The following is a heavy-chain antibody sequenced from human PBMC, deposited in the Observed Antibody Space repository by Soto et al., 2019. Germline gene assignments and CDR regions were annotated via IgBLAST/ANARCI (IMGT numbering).Heavy chain of an antibody. J-gene: IGHJ4*02. Sequence: QVQLVESGGGVVQPGRSLKLSCAASGFTFRTYAMHWVRQAPGKGLEWVAVISYDGSNTYYADSVKGRFTISRDNSKNTLYMQMNSLRTEDSAVYYCARDSETNGYSYDYFDYWGQGTLVTVS. V-gene: IGHV3-30*04. D-gene: IGHD5-18*01. CDR2: ISYDGSNT. CDR3: ARDSETNGYSYDYFDY. CDR1: GFTFRTYA.